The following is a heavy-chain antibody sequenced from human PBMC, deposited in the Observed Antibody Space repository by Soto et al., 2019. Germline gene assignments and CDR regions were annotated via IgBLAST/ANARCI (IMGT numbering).Heavy chain of an antibody. CDR3: ARDRGDCSSTSGLAYYYGMDV. D-gene: IGHD2-2*01. Sequence: QVQLVESGGGVVQPGRSLRLSCAASGFTFSSYGMHWVRQAPGKGLEWVAVIWYDGSNKYYADSVKGRFTISRDNSKNTLYMQMDSLRAEDTAVYYCARDRGDCSSTSGLAYYYGMDVWGQGTTVTVSS. CDR2: IWYDGSNK. J-gene: IGHJ6*02. CDR1: GFTFSSYG. V-gene: IGHV3-33*01.